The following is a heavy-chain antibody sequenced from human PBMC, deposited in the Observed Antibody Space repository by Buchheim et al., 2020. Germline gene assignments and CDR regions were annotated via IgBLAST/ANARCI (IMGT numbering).Heavy chain of an antibody. Sequence: EVQLVESGGGLVQPGGSLRLSCAASGFTFSSYWMSWVRQAPGKGLEWVANIKQDGSEKYYVDSVKGRFTISRDTAKNSLYLQMNSLRAEDTAVYYCVREGVVPAARPWHNWFDPWGQGTL. D-gene: IGHD2-2*01. CDR2: IKQDGSEK. V-gene: IGHV3-7*03. CDR1: GFTFSSYW. J-gene: IGHJ5*02. CDR3: VREGVVPAARPWHNWFDP.